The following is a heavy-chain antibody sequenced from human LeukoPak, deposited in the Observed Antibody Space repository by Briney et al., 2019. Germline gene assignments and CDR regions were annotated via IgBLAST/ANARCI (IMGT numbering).Heavy chain of an antibody. CDR2: IGSSGSDI. CDR1: GFTFSDYG. D-gene: IGHD3-10*01. J-gene: IGHJ5*02. Sequence: GGSLRLSCAASGFTFSDYGMNWVRQAPGSGLEWVSSIGSSGSDIYYADSVKGRFTISRDNAKDTLYLQINSLRAEDTAVYYCARGITGMYYYDPWGQGTLVTVSS. CDR3: ARGITGMYYYDP. V-gene: IGHV3-21*01.